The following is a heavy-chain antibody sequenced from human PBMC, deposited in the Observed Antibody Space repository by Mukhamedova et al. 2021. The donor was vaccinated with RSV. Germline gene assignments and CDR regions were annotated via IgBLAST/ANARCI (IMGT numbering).Heavy chain of an antibody. V-gene: IGHV3-23*01. D-gene: IGHD6-19*01. CDR3: LNDVWGSGWYD. CDR2: LSGNGDSA. J-gene: IGHJ4*02. Sequence: GFTFSSYALSWVRQAPGKGLEWVSALSGNGDSACYADSVKGRFTISRDNSKNTLFLQMNSLRVEDTAVYYCLNDVWGSGWYDWGQG. CDR1: GFTFSSYA.